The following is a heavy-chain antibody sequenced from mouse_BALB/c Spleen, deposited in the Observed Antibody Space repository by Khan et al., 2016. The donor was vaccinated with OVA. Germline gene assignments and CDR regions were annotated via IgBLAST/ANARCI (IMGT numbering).Heavy chain of an antibody. J-gene: IGHJ3*01. Sequence: EVELVESGGDLVKPGGSLKLSCSASGFTFSTFAMSWVRQTPEKRLEWVATINTGSDYIYYVDSVKGRFTISRDNAKKTLYLQMSSLRSEDTAMYYCARHNYGPFAYWGQGTLVTVSA. CDR3: ARHNYGPFAY. CDR2: INTGSDYI. CDR1: GFTFSTFA. D-gene: IGHD1-1*01. V-gene: IGHV5-9-3*01.